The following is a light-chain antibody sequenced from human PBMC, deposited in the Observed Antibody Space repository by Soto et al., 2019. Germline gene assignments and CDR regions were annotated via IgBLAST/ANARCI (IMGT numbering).Light chain of an antibody. CDR3: QQYDKWPRT. J-gene: IGKJ1*01. V-gene: IGKV3-15*01. Sequence: TQSPGTLSLSPGESATLSCRASQTVSITYLTWYQQKPGQAPRLLIYGASARATGIPARFSGGGSGAEYTLTISSLQSEDFAVYYCQQYDKWPRTFGQGTKVDIK. CDR2: GAS. CDR1: QTVSITY.